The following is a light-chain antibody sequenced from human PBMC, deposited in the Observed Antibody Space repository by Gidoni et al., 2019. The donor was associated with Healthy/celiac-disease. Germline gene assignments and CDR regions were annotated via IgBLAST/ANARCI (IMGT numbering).Light chain of an antibody. Sequence: DIVMTQSPLSLPVTPGEPPSISCRSSQSLLHSNGYNYLDWYLQKPGQSPQLLIYLGSNRASGVPDRFSGSGSGTDFTLKISRVEAEDFGVYYCMQALQTPITFGQGTRLEIK. V-gene: IGKV2-28*01. J-gene: IGKJ5*01. CDR1: QSLLHSNGYNY. CDR3: MQALQTPIT. CDR2: LGS.